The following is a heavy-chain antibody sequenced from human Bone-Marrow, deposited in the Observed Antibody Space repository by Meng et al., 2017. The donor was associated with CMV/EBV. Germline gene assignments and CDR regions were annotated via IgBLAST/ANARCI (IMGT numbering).Heavy chain of an antibody. CDR1: GFTFSSYS. Sequence: GGSLRLSCAASGFTFSSYSMNWVRQAPGKGLEWVSSISSSSSYIYYADSVKGRFTISRDNAKNSLYLQMNSLRAEDTAVYYCARDYCSNTSCYLDYWGQGTRVTVSS. V-gene: IGHV3-21*01. CDR3: ARDYCSNTSCYLDY. CDR2: ISSSSSYI. D-gene: IGHD2-2*01. J-gene: IGHJ4*02.